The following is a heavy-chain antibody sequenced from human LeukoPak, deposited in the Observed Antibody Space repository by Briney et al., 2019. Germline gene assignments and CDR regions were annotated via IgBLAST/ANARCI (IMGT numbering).Heavy chain of an antibody. V-gene: IGHV3-30*02. J-gene: IGHJ3*02. Sequence: GGSLRLSCAASGFTFRSHDMHWVRQAPGKGLEWVTFVRFDGSDKKYADSVKGRFTISRDNSKNTLSLQMISLRAEDTAVYYCAKSLYPDAFNIWGPGTMVTVS. CDR3: AKSLYPDAFNI. CDR1: GFTFRSHD. CDR2: VRFDGSDK. D-gene: IGHD2-8*01.